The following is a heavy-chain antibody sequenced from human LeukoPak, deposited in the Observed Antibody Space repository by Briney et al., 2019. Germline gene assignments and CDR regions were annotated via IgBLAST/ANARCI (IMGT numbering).Heavy chain of an antibody. V-gene: IGHV4-61*02. Sequence: PSETLSLTCTVSGGSISGGSYYWSWIRQPAGKGLEWIGRIYTSGSTNYNPSLKSRVTISVDTSKNQFSLKLSSVTAADTAVYYCARDGGIAARPWFDPWGQGSLVTVSS. CDR1: GGSISGGSYY. D-gene: IGHD6-6*01. CDR3: ARDGGIAARPWFDP. CDR2: IYTSGST. J-gene: IGHJ5*02.